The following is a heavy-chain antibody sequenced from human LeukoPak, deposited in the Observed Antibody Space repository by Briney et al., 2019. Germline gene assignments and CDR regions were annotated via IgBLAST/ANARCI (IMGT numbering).Heavy chain of an antibody. CDR1: GGSFSGYY. J-gene: IGHJ3*02. CDR3: ARRYDYVWGSYRTDAFDI. CDR2: INHSGST. V-gene: IGHV4-34*01. Sequence: SETLSLTCAVYGGSFSGYYWSWIRQPPGKGLEWIGEINHSGSTNYNPSLKSRVTISVDTSKNQFSLKLSSVTAADTAVYYCARRYDYVWGSYRTDAFDIWGQGTMVTVSS. D-gene: IGHD3-16*02.